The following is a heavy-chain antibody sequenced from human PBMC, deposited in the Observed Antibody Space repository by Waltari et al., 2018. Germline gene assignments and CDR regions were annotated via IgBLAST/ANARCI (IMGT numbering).Heavy chain of an antibody. Sequence: EVQLVESGGGLVQPGGSLRLSCAASGFTFSSYWMSWVRQAPGKGLEWGAKKKEDGSWKYYGESGKGRITISRDNAKNSLYLQMNSLRAEDTAVDYCARDLTGWVYWGQGTLVTVSS. CDR1: GFTFSSYW. CDR3: ARDLTGWVY. CDR2: KKEDGSWK. J-gene: IGHJ4*02. V-gene: IGHV3-7*01. D-gene: IGHD1-26*01.